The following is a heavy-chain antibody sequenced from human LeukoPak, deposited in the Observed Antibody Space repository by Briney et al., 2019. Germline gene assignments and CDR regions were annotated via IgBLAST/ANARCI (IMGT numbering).Heavy chain of an antibody. CDR3: ARDVSYSGSFP. V-gene: IGHV4-61*01. D-gene: IGHD1-26*01. CDR1: GGSVSSRSFY. Sequence: SETLSLTCTVSGGSVSSRSFYWCWIRQPPGKGLEWIGYIYYSGSTNYNPSLKSRVTISVDRSKNQFSLKLSSVTAADTAVYFCARDVSYSGSFPWGQGALVTVSS. CDR2: IYYSGST. J-gene: IGHJ5*02.